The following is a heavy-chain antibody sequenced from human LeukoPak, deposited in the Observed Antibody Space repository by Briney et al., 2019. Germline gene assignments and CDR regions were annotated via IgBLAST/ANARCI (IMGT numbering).Heavy chain of an antibody. D-gene: IGHD6-6*01. CDR2: ISSSSSTI. V-gene: IGHV3-48*01. CDR3: ARARGYSSSSAHFDY. CDR1: GFTFSSYS. J-gene: IGHJ4*02. Sequence: GGSLRLSCAASGFTFSSYSMNWVRQAPGKGLEWVSYISSSSSTIYYADSVKGRFTISRDNAKNSLYLQMSSLRAEDTAVYYCARARGYSSSSAHFDYWGEGTLVIVSS.